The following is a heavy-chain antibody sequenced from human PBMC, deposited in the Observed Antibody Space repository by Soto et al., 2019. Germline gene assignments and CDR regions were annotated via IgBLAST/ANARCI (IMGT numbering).Heavy chain of an antibody. D-gene: IGHD3-10*01. CDR1: GFTSSNFA. Sequence: EVLLLESGGGLVQPGGSLRLSCAASGFTSSNFAMSWVRQAPGKGLEWVSVIRGRGADTYYADSVKGRFTISRDNSKNTLYLQMNSLRAEDTAVYFCASSSRGLFTNRDFAYWGQGTLVTVSS. J-gene: IGHJ4*02. CDR3: ASSSRGLFTNRDFAY. CDR2: IRGRGADT. V-gene: IGHV3-23*01.